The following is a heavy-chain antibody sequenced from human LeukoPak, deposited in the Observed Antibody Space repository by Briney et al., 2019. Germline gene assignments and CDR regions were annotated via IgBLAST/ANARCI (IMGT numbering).Heavy chain of an antibody. D-gene: IGHD6-13*01. CDR3: ARDKRHSSSWYYYYYYMDV. Sequence: ASVKVSCKASGYTFTGYYMHWVRQAPGQGLEWMGWINPNSGGTNYAQKSQGRVTMTRDTSISTAYMELSRLRSDDTAVYYCARDKRHSSSWYYYYYYMDVWSKGTTVTVSS. V-gene: IGHV1-2*02. J-gene: IGHJ6*03. CDR2: INPNSGGT. CDR1: GYTFTGYY.